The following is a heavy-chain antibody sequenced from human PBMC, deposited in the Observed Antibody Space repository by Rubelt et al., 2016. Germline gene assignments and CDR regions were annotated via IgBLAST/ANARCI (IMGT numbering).Heavy chain of an antibody. D-gene: IGHD6-13*01. CDR3: ARRENIAAAGTLDY. Sequence: EVQLVESGGGLVQPGGSLRLSCAASGFTFSSYSMNWVRQAPGKGLEWVSSISSGSHIYFADSVKGRFTISRDNGKNSLYLQMNSLRAEDTAVYYCARRENIAAAGTLDYWGLGTLVTVSS. CDR2: ISSGSHI. J-gene: IGHJ4*01. V-gene: IGHV3-21*01. CDR1: GFTFSSYS.